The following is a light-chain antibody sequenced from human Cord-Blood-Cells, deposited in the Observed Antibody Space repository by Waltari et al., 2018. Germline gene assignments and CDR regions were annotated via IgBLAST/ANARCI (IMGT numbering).Light chain of an antibody. CDR3: AAWDDSLNGPV. Sequence: QSVLPQPPSASGTPGQRVTISCSGSSSNIGSNPVNWYQQLPGTAPKLLIYINNQRPSGVPDRFSGSKSGTSASLAISGLQSEDEADYYCAAWDDSLNGPVFGGGTKLTVL. CDR1: SSNIGSNP. V-gene: IGLV1-44*01. J-gene: IGLJ3*02. CDR2: INN.